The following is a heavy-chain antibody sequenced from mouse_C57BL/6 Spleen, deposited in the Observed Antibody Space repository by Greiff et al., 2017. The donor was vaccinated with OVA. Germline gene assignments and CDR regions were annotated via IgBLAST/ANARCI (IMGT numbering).Heavy chain of an antibody. D-gene: IGHD2-5*01. Sequence: EVKLQESGAELVRPGASVKLSCTASGFNIKDDYMHWVKQRPEQGLEWIGWIDPENGDTEYASKFQGQATITADTSSNTAYLQLSSLTSEDTAVYYCTTTSNDYWGQGTTLTVSS. CDR1: GFNIKDDY. V-gene: IGHV14-4*01. CDR3: TTTSNDY. J-gene: IGHJ2*01. CDR2: IDPENGDT.